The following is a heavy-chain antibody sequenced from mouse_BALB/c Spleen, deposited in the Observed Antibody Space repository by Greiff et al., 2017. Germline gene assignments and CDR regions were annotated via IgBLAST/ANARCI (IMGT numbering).Heavy chain of an antibody. CDR1: GYSITSGYY. CDR2: ISYDGSN. CDR3: ARVYYYGPYWYFDV. Sequence: EVQLQESGPGLVKPSQSLSLTCSVTGYSITSGYYWNWIRQFPGNKLEWMGYISYDGSNNYNPSLKNRISITRDTSKNQFFLKLNSVTTEDTATYYCARVYYYGPYWYFDVWGAGTTVTVSS. J-gene: IGHJ1*01. D-gene: IGHD1-1*01. V-gene: IGHV3-6*02.